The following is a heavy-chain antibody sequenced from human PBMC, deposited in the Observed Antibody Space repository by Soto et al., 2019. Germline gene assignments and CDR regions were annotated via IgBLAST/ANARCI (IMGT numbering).Heavy chain of an antibody. CDR2: INHSGGT. J-gene: IGHJ4*02. CDR3: ARRRHPLGHGSGSYGY. CDR1: GGSFSGYY. D-gene: IGHD3-10*01. V-gene: IGHV4-34*01. Sequence: QVQLQQWGAGLLKPSETLSLTCAVYGGSFSGYYWSWIRQPPGKGLEWIGEINHSGGTNYNPSLKSRVTISVDTSKNQFSLKLSSVTAADTAVYYCARRRHPLGHGSGSYGYWGQGTLVTVSS.